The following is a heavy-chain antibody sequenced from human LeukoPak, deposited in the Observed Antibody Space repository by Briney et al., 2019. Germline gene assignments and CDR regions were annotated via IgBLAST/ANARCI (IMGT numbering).Heavy chain of an antibody. CDR3: ARHSITMIPVVRGAFDI. CDR1: GGSISSYY. V-gene: IGHV4-59*08. CDR2: IYYSVST. J-gene: IGHJ3*02. Sequence: SETLSLTCTVSGGSISSYYWSWIRQPPGKGPEWIGYIYYSVSTNYKPSLKSRVTISVDTSKNQFSLKLSSVTAADTAAYYCARHSITMIPVVRGAFDIWGQGTMVTVSS. D-gene: IGHD3-22*01.